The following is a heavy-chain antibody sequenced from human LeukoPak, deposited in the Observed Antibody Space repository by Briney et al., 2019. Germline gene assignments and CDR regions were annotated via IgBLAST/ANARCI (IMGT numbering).Heavy chain of an antibody. Sequence: GRSLRLSCAASGFTFSSYAMHWVRQAPGKGLEWVAVISYDGSNKYNADSVKGRLTISRDNSKNTLYLQMNSLRAEDTAVYYCAGNGYWGQGTLVTVSS. D-gene: IGHD2-8*01. J-gene: IGHJ4*02. CDR1: GFTFSSYA. CDR3: AGNGY. V-gene: IGHV3-30-3*01. CDR2: ISYDGSNK.